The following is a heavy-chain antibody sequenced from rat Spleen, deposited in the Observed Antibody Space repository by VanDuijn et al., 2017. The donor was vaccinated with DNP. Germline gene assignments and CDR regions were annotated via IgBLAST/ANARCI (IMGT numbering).Heavy chain of an antibody. CDR3: ATRDGGY. CDR2: ITYDGSRT. V-gene: IGHV5S10*01. CDR1: GFTFSDYN. Sequence: EVQLVESGGGLVQPGRSLKLSCAASGFTFSDYNMAWVRQAPKKGLEWVATITYDGSRTYYRDSVKGRFTISRDNAKSTLYLQMDSLRSEDTATYYCATRDGGYWGQGVMVTVSS. D-gene: IGHD1-11*01. J-gene: IGHJ2*01.